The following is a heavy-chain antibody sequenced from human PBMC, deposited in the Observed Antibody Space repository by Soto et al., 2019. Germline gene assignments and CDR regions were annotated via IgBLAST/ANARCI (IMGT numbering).Heavy chain of an antibody. D-gene: IGHD6-19*01. Sequence: GGSLRLSCAASGFTFSSYAMSWVRQAPGKGLEWVSAISGSGGSTYYADSVKGRFTISRDNSKNTLYLQMNSLRAEDTAVYYCAKDILPCAVAVDEYFQHWGQGTLVTVSS. J-gene: IGHJ1*01. V-gene: IGHV3-23*01. CDR1: GFTFSSYA. CDR2: ISGSGGST. CDR3: AKDILPCAVAVDEYFQH.